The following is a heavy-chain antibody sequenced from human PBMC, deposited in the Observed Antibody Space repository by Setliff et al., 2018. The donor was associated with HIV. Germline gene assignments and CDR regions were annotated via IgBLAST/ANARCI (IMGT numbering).Heavy chain of an antibody. D-gene: IGHD6-13*01. CDR3: ARHRHTAAGTLDAFDI. J-gene: IGHJ3*02. CDR2: IYPGDSDT. V-gene: IGHV5-51*01. CDR1: GYSFTSYW. Sequence: PGESLKISCKGPGYSFTSYWIGWVRQVPGKGLEWMGIIYPGDSDTRYSPSFQGQVSISADKSISTAYLQWSSLKASDTAMYYCARHRHTAAGTLDAFDIWGQGTVVTVSS.